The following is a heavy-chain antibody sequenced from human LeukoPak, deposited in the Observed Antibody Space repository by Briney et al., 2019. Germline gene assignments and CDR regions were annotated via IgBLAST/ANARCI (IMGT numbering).Heavy chain of an antibody. V-gene: IGHV3-23*01. CDR3: ARYPSNWFDP. D-gene: IGHD1-14*01. CDR2: ISGSGGST. Sequence: GGSLRLSCAASGFTFSSYAINWVRQAPGKGLEWVSVISGSGGSTYYADSVKGRFTISRDNAKNSLYLQMNSLRAEDTAVYYCARYPSNWFDPWGQGTLVTVSS. CDR1: GFTFSSYA. J-gene: IGHJ5*02.